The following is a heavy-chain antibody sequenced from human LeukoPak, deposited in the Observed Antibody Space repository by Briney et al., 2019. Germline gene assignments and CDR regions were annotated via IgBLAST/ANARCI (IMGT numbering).Heavy chain of an antibody. Sequence: GGSLRLSCATSGFTFSDYSMNWARQAPGKGLEWVSSISSSSSYVYYADSVKGRFTISRDNAKNSLYLRMNSLRAEDTAVYYCAREHREYQLLFGYWGQGTQVTVSS. V-gene: IGHV3-21*01. CDR3: AREHREYQLLFGY. J-gene: IGHJ4*02. CDR2: ISSSSSYV. D-gene: IGHD2-2*01. CDR1: GFTFSDYS.